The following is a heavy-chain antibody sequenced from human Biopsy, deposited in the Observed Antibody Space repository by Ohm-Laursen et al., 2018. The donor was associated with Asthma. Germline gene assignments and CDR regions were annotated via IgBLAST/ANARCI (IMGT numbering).Heavy chain of an antibody. V-gene: IGHV3-30-3*02. CDR1: GFVFRSHA. J-gene: IGHJ4*02. CDR3: AKRRGYSDLTDFDH. CDR2: VSYDGGVA. Sequence: SLRLSCSASGFVFRSHAMHWVRQAPGKGLEWVAVVSYDGGVAHYADSMKGRFTISRDNAKSTLYLQMNRLRTDDTAVYYCAKRRGYSDLTDFDHWGQGTLVTVSS. D-gene: IGHD3-3*01.